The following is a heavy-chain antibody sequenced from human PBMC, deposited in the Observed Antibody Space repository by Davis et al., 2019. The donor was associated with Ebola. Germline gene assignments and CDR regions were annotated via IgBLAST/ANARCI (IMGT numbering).Heavy chain of an antibody. Sequence: SVKVSCKASGGTFSSYAISWVRQAPGQGLEWMGGIIPIFGTANYAQKFQGRVTITADKSTSTAYMELSSRRSEDTAVYYCAREGKSGWYGLISFDYWGQGTLVTVSS. CDR2: IIPIFGTA. CDR1: GGTFSSYA. D-gene: IGHD6-19*01. J-gene: IGHJ4*02. V-gene: IGHV1-69*06. CDR3: AREGKSGWYGLISFDY.